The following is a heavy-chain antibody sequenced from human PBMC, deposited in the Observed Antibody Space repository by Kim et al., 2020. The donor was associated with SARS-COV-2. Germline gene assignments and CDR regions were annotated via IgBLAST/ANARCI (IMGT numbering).Heavy chain of an antibody. CDR3: AKGKMVRGPLDY. CDR1: GFTFSSYA. Sequence: GGSLRLSCAASGFTFSSYAMSWVRQAPGKGLEWVSVIYSGGSSTYYADSVKGRFTISRDNSKNTLYLQMNSLRAEDTAVYYCAKGKMVRGPLDYWGQGTLVTVSS. V-gene: IGHV3-23*03. CDR2: IYSGGSST. J-gene: IGHJ4*02. D-gene: IGHD3-10*01.